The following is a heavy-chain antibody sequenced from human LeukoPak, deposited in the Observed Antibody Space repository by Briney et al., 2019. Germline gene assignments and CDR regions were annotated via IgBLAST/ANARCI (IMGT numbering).Heavy chain of an antibody. V-gene: IGHV3-74*03. CDR3: ARVLSGSWDWFDP. CDR1: GFTFSRYW. D-gene: IGHD3-22*01. J-gene: IGHJ5*02. Sequence: GGSLRLSCAASGFTFSRYWIHWVRQVPGKGLEWVSRINPDGSTTTYADSVEGRLIISRDNAENTAYLQVNSLRAEDTAVYYCARVLSGSWDWFDPWGQGTLVTVSS. CDR2: INPDGSTT.